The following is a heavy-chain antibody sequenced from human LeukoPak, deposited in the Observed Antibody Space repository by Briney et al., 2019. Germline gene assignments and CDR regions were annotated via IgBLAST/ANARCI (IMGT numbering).Heavy chain of an antibody. J-gene: IGHJ4*02. CDR1: GFTFSSFW. Sequence: GGSLRLSCAASGFTFSSFWMNWVRQAPGKGLEWVANIKQDGSEKYYVDSVKGRFTISRDNAKNSLYLQMNSLRAEDTAIYYCAKGGSLTTVTHFDYWGQGTLVTVSS. D-gene: IGHD4-17*01. CDR2: IKQDGSEK. V-gene: IGHV3-7*03. CDR3: AKGGSLTTVTHFDY.